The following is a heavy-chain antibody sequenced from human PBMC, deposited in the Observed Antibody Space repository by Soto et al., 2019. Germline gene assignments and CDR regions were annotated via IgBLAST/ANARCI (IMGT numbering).Heavy chain of an antibody. Sequence: PSETLSLTWTVFGYSISTAYHWGWIRQPPGKGLEWIGTIYETGKTYYNPSLKSRVTISVDTSKNQFSLKLSSVTAADTAVYYCARESYITLFGVALRGMDYWGQGDLVNVSS. CDR1: GYSISTAYH. D-gene: IGHD3-3*01. V-gene: IGHV4-38-2*02. J-gene: IGHJ4*01. CDR2: IYETGKT. CDR3: ARESYITLFGVALRGMDY.